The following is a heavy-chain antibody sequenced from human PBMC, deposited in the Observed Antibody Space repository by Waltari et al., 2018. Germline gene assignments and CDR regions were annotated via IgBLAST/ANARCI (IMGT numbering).Heavy chain of an antibody. V-gene: IGHV3-30*04. CDR2: ISFDGMKT. Sequence: QVHLMESGGGVVQPGRSLRLSCEGSGFTFNHHAMHWVRQAPGRGLEWIAVISFDGMKTFHSDSVAGRFTISRDNAKNSLYLQMNSLRAEDTAVYYCAREWELGIYDYWGQGTLVTVSS. J-gene: IGHJ4*02. D-gene: IGHD1-26*01. CDR3: AREWELGIYDY. CDR1: GFTFNHHA.